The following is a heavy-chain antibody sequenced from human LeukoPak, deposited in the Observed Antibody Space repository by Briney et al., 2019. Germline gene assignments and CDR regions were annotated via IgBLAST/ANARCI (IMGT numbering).Heavy chain of an antibody. CDR2: IYPGDSDT. V-gene: IGHV5-51*01. CDR1: GYSFTSYW. Sequence: RGESLKISCKGSGYSFTSYWIGWVRQMPGKGLEWMGIIYPGDSDTRYSPSFQGQVTISADKSISTAYLQWSSLRASDTAMYYCARQEVSSNNFVDYWGQGTLVTVSS. CDR3: ARQEVSSNNFVDY. D-gene: IGHD1-20*01. J-gene: IGHJ4*02.